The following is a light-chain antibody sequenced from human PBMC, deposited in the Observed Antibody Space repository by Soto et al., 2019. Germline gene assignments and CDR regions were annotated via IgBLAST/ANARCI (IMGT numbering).Light chain of an antibody. V-gene: IGKV3-15*01. CDR2: AAS. CDR1: HYIVTN. CDR3: QQYYSWPRGT. Sequence: EIVMTQSPGTLSVSPGERSTLSCSASHYIVTNLAWYQQKPGQAPRLLIFAASTRAPGIPARFSGSGSGTEFTLTISSLQSADFGVYYCQQYYSWPRGTFGQGTKVDIK. J-gene: IGKJ1*01.